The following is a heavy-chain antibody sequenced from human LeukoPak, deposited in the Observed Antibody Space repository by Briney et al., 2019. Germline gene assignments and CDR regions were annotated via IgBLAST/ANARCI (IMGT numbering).Heavy chain of an antibody. Sequence: GGSLRLSCAASGFTFSSYSMNWVRQAPGKGLEWVSSISSSSSYIYYADSVKGRFTISRDNAKNSLYLQMNSLRAEDTAVYYCAREHDFWASHFDYWGQGTLVTVSS. CDR3: AREHDFWASHFDY. D-gene: IGHD3-3*01. CDR1: GFTFSSYS. V-gene: IGHV3-21*01. J-gene: IGHJ4*02. CDR2: ISSSSSYI.